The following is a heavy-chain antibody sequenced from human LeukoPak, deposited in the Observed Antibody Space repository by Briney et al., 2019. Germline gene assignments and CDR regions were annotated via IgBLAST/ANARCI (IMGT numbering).Heavy chain of an antibody. CDR2: INHNGGT. V-gene: IGHV4-34*01. D-gene: IGHD5-18*01. CDR1: GGSFSDYS. CDR3: ARVGYRYSINDWSRTGLGAYPTKYYYYMDV. Sequence: SETLSLTCAVYGGSFSDYSWTWIRQAPGEGLEWIGEINHNGGTNHNPSLVRRVIISVDTSKHQFSLKVSSVTAAETALYYCARVGYRYSINDWSRTGLGAYPTKYYYYMDVWGKGTTVTVSS. J-gene: IGHJ6*03.